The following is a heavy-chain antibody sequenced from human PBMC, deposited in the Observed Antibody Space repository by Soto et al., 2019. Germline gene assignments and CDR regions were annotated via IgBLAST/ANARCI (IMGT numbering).Heavy chain of an antibody. CDR2: MNPNSGNT. CDR1: GYTFTSYD. Sequence: ASVKVSCKASGYTFTSYDINWVRQATGQGLEWMGWMNPNSGNTGYAQKFQGRVTMTRNTSTSTVYMDLSSLRSEDTAVYYCARGSSLALEYWGQGTPVTVSS. V-gene: IGHV1-8*01. CDR3: ARGSSLALEY. J-gene: IGHJ4*02.